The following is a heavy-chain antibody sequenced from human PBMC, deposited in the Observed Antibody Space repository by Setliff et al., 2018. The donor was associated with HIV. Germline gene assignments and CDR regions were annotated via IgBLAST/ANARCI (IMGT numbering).Heavy chain of an antibody. CDR3: ARIPNHSSGFDY. CDR2: IVPILNTG. V-gene: IGHV1-69*13. J-gene: IGHJ4*02. D-gene: IGHD3-22*01. Sequence: SVKVSCKASGGTFRSHEISWVRQAPGQGLEWMGGIVPILNTGNYAPKFQGRVTTTADESTTTAYMELSSLRSEDTAVYYCARIPNHSSGFDYWGQGTPVTVSS. CDR1: GGTFRSHE.